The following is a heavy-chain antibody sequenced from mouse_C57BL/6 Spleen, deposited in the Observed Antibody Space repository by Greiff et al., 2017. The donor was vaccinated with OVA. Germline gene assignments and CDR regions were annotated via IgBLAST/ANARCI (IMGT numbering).Heavy chain of an antibody. D-gene: IGHD2-3*01. V-gene: IGHV5-17*01. CDR1: GFTFSDYG. CDR3: ARRDGYSYYFDY. Sequence: EVKLVESGGGLVKPGGSLKLSCAASGFTFSDYGMHWVRQAPEKGLEWVAYISSGSSTIYYADTVKGLFTISRDNAKNTLFLQMTSLRSEDTAMYYCARRDGYSYYFDYWGQCTTLTVSS. J-gene: IGHJ2*01. CDR2: ISSGSSTI.